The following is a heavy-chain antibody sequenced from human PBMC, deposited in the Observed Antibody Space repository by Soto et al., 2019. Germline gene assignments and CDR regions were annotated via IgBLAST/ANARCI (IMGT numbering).Heavy chain of an antibody. CDR3: ARDFAYFDS. D-gene: IGHD3-3*01. Sequence: SETLSLTCTVSGGSFKSGSYSWSWIRQPPGKGLEWIGYVYHTGRTSYNPSLKSRVSISTDTSKNQFSLNLDSVTAADTAVYFCARDFAYFDSWGQGTLVTVSS. J-gene: IGHJ4*02. CDR2: VYHTGRT. CDR1: GGSFKSGSYS. V-gene: IGHV4-61*01.